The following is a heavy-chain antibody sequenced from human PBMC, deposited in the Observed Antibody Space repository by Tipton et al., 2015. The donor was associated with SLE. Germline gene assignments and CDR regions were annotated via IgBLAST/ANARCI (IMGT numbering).Heavy chain of an antibody. J-gene: IGHJ4*02. CDR2: IYYSGST. D-gene: IGHD6-13*01. V-gene: IGHV4-59*11. Sequence: LSLTCTVSGGSISSHYWSWIRQPPGKGLEWIGYIYYSGSTNYNPSLKSRVTISVDTSKNQFSLKLSSVTAADTAVYYCAGFSAALDYWGQGTLVTVSS. CDR1: GGSISSHY. CDR3: AGFSAALDY.